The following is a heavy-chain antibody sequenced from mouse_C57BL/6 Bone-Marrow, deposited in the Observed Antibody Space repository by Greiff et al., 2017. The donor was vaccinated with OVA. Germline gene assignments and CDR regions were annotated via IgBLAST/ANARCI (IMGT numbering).Heavy chain of an antibody. V-gene: IGHV2-9-1*01. CDR3: ARQDYTIDY. J-gene: IGHJ2*01. CDR2: IWPGGGT. Sequence: VQRLESGPGLVAPSPSLSISCTVSGFSLTSYAISWVRQPPGKGLEWLGVIWPGGGTNYNSALKSRLSISKDNSKSQVFLKMNSLQTDDTARYYCARQDYTIDYWGQGTTLTVSS. D-gene: IGHD2-4*01. CDR1: GFSLTSYA.